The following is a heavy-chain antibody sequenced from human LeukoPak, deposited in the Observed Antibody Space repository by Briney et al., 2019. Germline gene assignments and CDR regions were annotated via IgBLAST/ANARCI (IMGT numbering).Heavy chain of an antibody. CDR1: VGSISSYY. V-gene: IGHV4-59*01. Sequence: PSETLSLTCTVSVGSISSYYWSWIRQPPGRGLEWIGYMSNSGSTNYNPSLKSRVTISVDTSKNQFSLKLSSVTAADTAVYYCARGRGWSYYSFFDYWGQGTLVTVSS. CDR3: ARGRGWSYYSFFDY. D-gene: IGHD1-26*01. CDR2: MSNSGST. J-gene: IGHJ4*02.